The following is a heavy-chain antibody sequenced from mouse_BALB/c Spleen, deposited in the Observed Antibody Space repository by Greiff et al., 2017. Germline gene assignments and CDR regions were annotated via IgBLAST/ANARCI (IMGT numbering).Heavy chain of an antibody. J-gene: IGHJ3*01. CDR3: ARSGYDYEFAY. D-gene: IGHD2-4*01. CDR1: GFTFSSFG. CDR2: ISSGSSTI. V-gene: IGHV5-17*02. Sequence: EVKLVESGGGLVQPGGSRKLSCAASGFTFSSFGMHWVRQAPEKGLEWVAYISSGSSTIYYADTVKGRFTISRDNPKNTLFLQMTSLRSEDTAMYYCARSGYDYEFAYWGQGTLVTVSA.